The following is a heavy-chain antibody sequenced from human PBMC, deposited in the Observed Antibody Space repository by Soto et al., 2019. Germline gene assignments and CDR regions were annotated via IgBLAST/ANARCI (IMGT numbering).Heavy chain of an antibody. Sequence: QITLKESGPTLVKPTQTLTLTCTFSGFSLSTSGVGVGWIRHPPGKSLEWLALIYWDDDKRYSPSLKSRLTITKHTSKNQVVLTMTNMDPVDTATYYCAHSSSNNWNQWGFDPWGQGTLVTVSS. D-gene: IGHD1-20*01. CDR3: AHSSSNNWNQWGFDP. V-gene: IGHV2-5*02. CDR2: IYWDDDK. CDR1: GFSLSTSGVG. J-gene: IGHJ5*02.